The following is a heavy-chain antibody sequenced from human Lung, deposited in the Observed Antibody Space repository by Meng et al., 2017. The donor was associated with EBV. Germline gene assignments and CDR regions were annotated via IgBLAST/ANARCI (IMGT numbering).Heavy chain of an antibody. Sequence: LVDSGGGLVQPGGSLRLSCAASGFTFTDSAMNWVRQAPGKGLEWVSRINEDGAVTTYADSVKGRFTISRDNAKNTLYLQMNSLRAEDTAVYYCSRDLVGSADSWGQGTLVTVSS. J-gene: IGHJ4*02. CDR3: SRDLVGSADS. CDR1: GFTFTDSA. CDR2: INEDGAVT. V-gene: IGHV3-74*01. D-gene: IGHD2-8*02.